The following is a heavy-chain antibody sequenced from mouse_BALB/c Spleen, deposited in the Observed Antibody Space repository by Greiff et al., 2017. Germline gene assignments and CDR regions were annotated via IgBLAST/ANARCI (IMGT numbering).Heavy chain of an antibody. V-gene: IGHV5-6-3*01. CDR1: GFTFSSYG. CDR3: ARGRGFAY. Sequence: EVKLVESGGGLVQPGGSLKLSCAASGFTFSSYGMSWVRQTPDKRLELVATINSNGGSTYYPDSVKGRFIISRDNAKNTLYLQMSSLKSEDTAMYYCARGRGFAYWGQGTLVTVSA. CDR2: INSNGGST. J-gene: IGHJ3*01.